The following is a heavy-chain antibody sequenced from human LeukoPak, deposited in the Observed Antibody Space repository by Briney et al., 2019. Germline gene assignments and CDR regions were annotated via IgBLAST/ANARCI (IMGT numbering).Heavy chain of an antibody. J-gene: IGHJ3*02. D-gene: IGHD1-1*01. CDR3: ARVRNPYNWNDDGDAFDI. CDR2: INPNSGGT. V-gene: IGHV1-2*02. Sequence: ASVKVSCKASGYTFTGYYMHWVRQAPGQGLECMGWINPNSGGTNYAQKFQGRVTMTRDTSISTAYMELSRLRSDDTAVYYCARVRNPYNWNDDGDAFDIWGQGTMVTVSS. CDR1: GYTFTGYY.